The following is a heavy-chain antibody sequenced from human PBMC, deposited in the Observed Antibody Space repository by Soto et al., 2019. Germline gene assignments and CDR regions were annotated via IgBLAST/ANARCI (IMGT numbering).Heavy chain of an antibody. CDR2: ISYDGSNK. Sequence: PGGSLRLSCAASGFTFSSYGMHWVRQAPGTGQEWVAVISYDGSNKYYADSVKVRFTISRDNSKNTLYLQMNSLRAEDTAVYYCAKCGSWYGKYYYYYGMDVWGQGTTVTVSS. J-gene: IGHJ6*02. CDR3: AKCGSWYGKYYYYYGMDV. V-gene: IGHV3-30*18. D-gene: IGHD6-13*01. CDR1: GFTFSSYG.